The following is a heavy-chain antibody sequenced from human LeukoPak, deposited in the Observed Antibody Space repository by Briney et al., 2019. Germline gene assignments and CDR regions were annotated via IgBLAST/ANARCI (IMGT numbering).Heavy chain of an antibody. D-gene: IGHD3-10*01. J-gene: IGHJ6*03. Sequence: PGGSLRLSCGASGFTFSSYWMHWVRQAPGKGLVWVSRINSDGSSTSYADSVKGRFTISRDNAKNTLYLQMNSLRAEDTAVYYCASAPLVYYYYYMDVWGKGTTVTVSS. CDR2: INSDGSST. CDR3: ASAPLVYYYYYMDV. V-gene: IGHV3-74*01. CDR1: GFTFSSYW.